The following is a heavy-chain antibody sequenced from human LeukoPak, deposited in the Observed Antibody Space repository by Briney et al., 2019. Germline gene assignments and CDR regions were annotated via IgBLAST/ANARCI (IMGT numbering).Heavy chain of an antibody. CDR1: GFTFSSYW. CDR3: ARDGRYYYDSSGYYGDYFDY. D-gene: IGHD3-22*01. V-gene: IGHV3-7*01. J-gene: IGHJ4*02. CDR2: IKQDGSEK. Sequence: GGSLRLSCAASGFTFSSYWVSWVRQAPGKGLEWVANIKQDGSEKYYVDSVKGRFTISRDNAKNSLYLQMNSLRAEDTAVYYCARDGRYYYDSSGYYGDYFDYWGQGTLVTVSS.